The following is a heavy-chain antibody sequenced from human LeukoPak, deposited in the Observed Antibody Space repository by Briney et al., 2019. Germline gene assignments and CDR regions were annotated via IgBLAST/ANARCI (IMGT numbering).Heavy chain of an antibody. CDR3: ATNNGFDG. CDR1: GFTLSNHW. J-gene: IGHJ6*02. D-gene: IGHD2-8*01. Sequence: QPGGSLRLSCAASGFTLSNHWMTWVRQVPGRGPEWVANVNRDGSETYYLDSVKGRFTISKDNAKNSLYLQMNSLRAEDTALYPFATNNGFDGWGQGPTVILS. V-gene: IGHV3-7*03. CDR2: VNRDGSET.